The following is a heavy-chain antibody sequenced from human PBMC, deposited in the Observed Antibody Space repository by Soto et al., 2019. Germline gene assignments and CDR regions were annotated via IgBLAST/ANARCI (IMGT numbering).Heavy chain of an antibody. CDR3: ARSHALDI. V-gene: IGHV3-30-3*01. Sequence: QVQQVESGGGVVQPGRSLRLSCAASGFTFSSYAMHWVRQAPGKGLEWVAVISYDGSNKYYADSVKGRFTISRDNSKNTLYLQLNSRSAEDMPVYYCARSHALDIWGQGTMVTVSA. J-gene: IGHJ3*02. CDR1: GFTFSSYA. CDR2: ISYDGSNK.